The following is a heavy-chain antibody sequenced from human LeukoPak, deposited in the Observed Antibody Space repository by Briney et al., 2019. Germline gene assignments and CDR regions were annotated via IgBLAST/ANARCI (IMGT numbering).Heavy chain of an antibody. J-gene: IGHJ4*02. CDR3: ARNGVGDYYDSSGYPRDFDY. D-gene: IGHD3-22*01. Sequence: ASVKVSCKASGYTFTGYYMHWVRQAPGQGLEWMGWISAYNGNTNYAQKLQGRVTMTTDTSTSTAYMELRSLRSDDTAVYYCARNGVGDYYDSSGYPRDFDYWGQGTLVTVSS. CDR2: ISAYNGNT. V-gene: IGHV1-18*04. CDR1: GYTFTGYY.